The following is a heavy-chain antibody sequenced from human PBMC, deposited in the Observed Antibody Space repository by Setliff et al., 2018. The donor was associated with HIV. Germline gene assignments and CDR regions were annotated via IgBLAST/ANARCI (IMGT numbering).Heavy chain of an antibody. Sequence: SETLSLTCSVSSDSISSGSYYWSWIRLPAGKGLEWIGQIHTSGSTNYNPSLKSRVTISVDTSKTQFSLKLSSVTAADTAVYYCASYDILTGYYGHYFDYWGQGTLVTVSS. CDR1: SDSISSGSYY. CDR3: ASYDILTGYYGHYFDY. D-gene: IGHD3-9*01. J-gene: IGHJ4*02. V-gene: IGHV4-61*09. CDR2: IHTSGST.